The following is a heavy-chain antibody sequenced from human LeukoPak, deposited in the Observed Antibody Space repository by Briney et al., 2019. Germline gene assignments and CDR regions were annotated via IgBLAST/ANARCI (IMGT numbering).Heavy chain of an antibody. V-gene: IGHV1-2*02. D-gene: IGHD6-19*01. CDR1: GYTFTGYY. J-gene: IGHJ4*02. Sequence: ASVKVSCKSSGYTFTGYYIHWVRQAPGQGLDWMGWIKLKSGGTNYAQKFRGRVTTTRDTSISTAYMELSRLRSDDTAVYYCARVLRIAVAGTINYWSEGTLVTVSS. CDR2: IKLKSGGT. CDR3: ARVLRIAVAGTINY.